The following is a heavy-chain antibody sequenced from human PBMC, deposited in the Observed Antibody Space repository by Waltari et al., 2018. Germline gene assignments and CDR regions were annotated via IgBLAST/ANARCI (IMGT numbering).Heavy chain of an antibody. V-gene: IGHV4-39*01. CDR3: ARQRVGCSGGSCPPDY. D-gene: IGHD2-15*01. CDR1: VGSISSSSYY. J-gene: IGHJ4*02. Sequence: QLQLQESGPGLVKPSETLSLTCTVSVGSISSSSYYWGWHRQPPGKGLEWIGSIYYSGSTYYNPSLKSRVTISVDTSKNQFSLKLSSVTAADTAVYYCARQRVGCSGGSCPPDYWGQGTLVTVSS. CDR2: IYYSGST.